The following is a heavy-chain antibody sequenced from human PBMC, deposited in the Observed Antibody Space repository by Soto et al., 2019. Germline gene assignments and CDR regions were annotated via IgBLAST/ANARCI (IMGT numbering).Heavy chain of an antibody. CDR2: ISYDGSNK. V-gene: IGHV3-30*18. J-gene: IGHJ1*01. CDR1: GFTFSGYG. D-gene: IGHD4-17*01. Sequence: PGGSLRLSCAASGFTFSGYGIHWVRQAPGKGLEWVAVISYDGSNKYYADSVKGRFTISRDNSKNTLYLQMNSLRAEDTAVYYCAKGPKPTALQYFQHWGQGT. CDR3: AKGPKPTALQYFQH.